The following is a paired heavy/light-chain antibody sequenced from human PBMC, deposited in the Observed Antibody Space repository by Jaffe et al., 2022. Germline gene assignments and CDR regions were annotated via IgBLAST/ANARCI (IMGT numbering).Heavy chain of an antibody. D-gene: IGHD3-9*01. V-gene: IGHV3-66*02. J-gene: IGHJ4*02. CDR2: IYTAGDR. CDR1: GFSVTSDY. Sequence: EVQLVESGGGLVQPGGSLRLSCEASGFSVTSDYMTWVRQAPGKGLEWVSVIYTAGDRYYADSVKGRFTVSRDNSRNTLSLLMNSLKPEDSAVYYCTRAAGDLSTGYFPPNFFDKWGQGTLVTVSS. CDR3: TRAAGDLSTGYFPPNFFDK.
Light chain of an antibody. V-gene: IGLV2-23*01. CDR3: CSYGGSSVHWL. CDR2: ENN. CDR1: STTIGTYNL. J-gene: IGLJ3*02. Sequence: QSALTQPASVSGSPGQSITISCTGVSTTIGTYNLVSWYQQHPGEAPRVMIYENNKRPSGISDRFSASKSGDTASLTISGLQTEDEANYYCCSYGGSSVHWLFGGGTKVTVL.